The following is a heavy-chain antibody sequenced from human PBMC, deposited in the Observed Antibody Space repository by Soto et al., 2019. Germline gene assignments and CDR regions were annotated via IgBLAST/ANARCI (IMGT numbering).Heavy chain of an antibody. Sequence: PGGSLRLSCVASGFTFGNYAMTWVRQAPGKGLECVSRISGSGGGTYYADSVKGRFTISRDNSENTLYLHLNSLRVEDTAIYYCARITNRYDALNGPGYWGQGALVTVSS. CDR3: ARITNRYDALNGPGY. V-gene: IGHV3-23*01. D-gene: IGHD3-9*01. CDR2: ISGSGGGT. J-gene: IGHJ4*02. CDR1: GFTFGNYA.